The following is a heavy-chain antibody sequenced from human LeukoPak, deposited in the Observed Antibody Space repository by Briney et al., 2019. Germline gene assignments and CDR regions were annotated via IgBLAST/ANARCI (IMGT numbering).Heavy chain of an antibody. V-gene: IGHV4-34*01. J-gene: IGHJ4*02. CDR1: GGSFSGYY. CDR2: INHSGST. D-gene: IGHD3-10*01. Sequence: SETLSLTCAVYGGSFSGYYWSWIRQPPGKGLEWIGEINHSGSTNYNPSLKSRVTISVDTSKNQSSLKLSSVTAADTALYYCARGLWFGDENPPYFDYWGQGTLVTVSS. CDR3: ARGLWFGDENPPYFDY.